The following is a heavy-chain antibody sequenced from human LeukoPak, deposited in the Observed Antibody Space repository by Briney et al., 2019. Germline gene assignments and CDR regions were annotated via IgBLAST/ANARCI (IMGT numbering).Heavy chain of an antibody. D-gene: IGHD1-26*01. CDR2: IKSKTDGGTT. CDR3: TTDKDSGSYYGNSFDY. V-gene: IGHV3-15*01. CDR1: GFTFSNAW. J-gene: IGHJ4*02. Sequence: PGGSLRLSCAASGFTFSNAWMSWVRQAPGKGLEWVGRIKSKTDGGTTDYAAPVKGRFTISRDDSKNTLCLQMNSLKTEDTAVYYCTTDKDSGSYYGNSFDYWGQGTLVTVSS.